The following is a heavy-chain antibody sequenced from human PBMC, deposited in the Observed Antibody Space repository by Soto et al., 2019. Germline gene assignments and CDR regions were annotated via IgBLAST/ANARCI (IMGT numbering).Heavy chain of an antibody. D-gene: IGHD6-13*01. CDR2: IHYTGSS. CDR3: ARREYSNSWHFDY. CDR1: GGSISSYH. V-gene: IGHV4-59*08. J-gene: IGHJ4*02. Sequence: SETLSLPCTGSGGSISSYHWSWFRQPPGKGLEWIGDIHYTGSSNYNPSLKSRVSISVDTSKNQLSLKLSSVTAADTAVYYCARREYSNSWHFDYWGQGTLVPVSS.